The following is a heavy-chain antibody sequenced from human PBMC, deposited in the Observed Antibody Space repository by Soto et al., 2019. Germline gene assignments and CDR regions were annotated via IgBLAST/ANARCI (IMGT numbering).Heavy chain of an antibody. V-gene: IGHV3-49*03. D-gene: IGHD2-15*01. CDR3: TTLIVVVVAATPVGYFDY. CDR1: GFTFGDYA. Sequence: GGSLRLSCTASGFTFGDYAMSWFRQAPGKGLEWVGFIRSKAYGGTTEYAASVKGRFTISRDDSKSIAYLQMNSLKTEDTAVYYCTTLIVVVVAATPVGYFDYWGQGTLVTVSS. CDR2: IRSKAYGGTT. J-gene: IGHJ4*02.